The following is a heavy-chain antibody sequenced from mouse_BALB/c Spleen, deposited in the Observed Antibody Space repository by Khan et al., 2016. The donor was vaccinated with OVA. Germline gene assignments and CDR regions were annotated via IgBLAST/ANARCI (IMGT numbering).Heavy chain of an antibody. CDR1: GYAFSNYW. CDR3: ARGPRFAY. CDR2: IYPGDGDT. V-gene: IGHV1-80*01. Sequence: QVQLKQSGAELVRPGSSVKISCKASGYAFSNYWMNWVKQRPGQGLEWIGQIYPGDGDTNYNGKFKGKATLTADKSSSTAYMQLSSLTSEDSAVYFGARGPRFAYWGQGTLVTVSA. J-gene: IGHJ3*01.